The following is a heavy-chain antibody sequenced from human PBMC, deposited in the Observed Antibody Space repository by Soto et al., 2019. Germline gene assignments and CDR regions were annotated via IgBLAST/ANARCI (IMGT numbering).Heavy chain of an antibody. CDR2: ISGSGGST. Sequence: GGSLRLSCAASGFTFSSYAMSWVRQAPGKGLEWVSAISGSGGSTYYADSVKGRFTISRDNSKNTLYLQMNSLRAEDTAVYYCAKSHIVATIFGRAFDYWGQGTLVTVSS. CDR3: AKSHIVATIFGRAFDY. CDR1: GFTFSSYA. D-gene: IGHD5-12*01. J-gene: IGHJ4*02. V-gene: IGHV3-23*01.